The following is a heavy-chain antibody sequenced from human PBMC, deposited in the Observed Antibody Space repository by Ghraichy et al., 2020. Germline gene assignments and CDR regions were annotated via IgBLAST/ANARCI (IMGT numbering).Heavy chain of an antibody. CDR2: IYVGGYT. CDR3: ARGGYTGGYYASWYFDY. Sequence: GESLNISCAASGFTVSSTYTTWVRQAPGKALEWISIIYVGGYTFYADSVKGRFTFSKDDSTNTLYLQMNSLRDEDTALYYCARGGYTGGYYASWYFDYWGQGIRVTVSS. CDR1: GFTVSSTY. J-gene: IGHJ4*02. D-gene: IGHD3-3*01. V-gene: IGHV3-66*01.